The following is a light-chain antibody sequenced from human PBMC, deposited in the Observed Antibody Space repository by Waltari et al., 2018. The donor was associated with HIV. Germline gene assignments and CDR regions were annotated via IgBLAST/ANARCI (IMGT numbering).Light chain of an antibody. V-gene: IGKV1-5*03. CDR3: QQYSSYSRT. Sequence: DIQMTQSPSTLSASVGDRVTITCRASQSISSWLAWYQQKPGNAPKLLIYKASNLESGVPSRFSGSGSGTEFTLTISSLQPDDFATYYCQQYSSYSRTFGQGTKVEIK. J-gene: IGKJ1*01. CDR1: QSISSW. CDR2: KAS.